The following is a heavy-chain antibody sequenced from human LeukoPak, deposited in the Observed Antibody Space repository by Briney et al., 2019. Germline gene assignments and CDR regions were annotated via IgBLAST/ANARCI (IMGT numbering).Heavy chain of an antibody. CDR2: IIPIFGTA. Sequence: GASVKVSCKASGGTFSSYAISWVRQAPGQGLEWMGGIIPIFGTANYAQKFQGRVTITTDESTSTAYMELSSLRSEDTAVYYCASLAMWGSSLYYYYYMDVWGKGTTVTVSS. CDR3: ASLAMWGSSLYYYYYMDV. D-gene: IGHD6-6*01. V-gene: IGHV1-69*05. J-gene: IGHJ6*03. CDR1: GGTFSSYA.